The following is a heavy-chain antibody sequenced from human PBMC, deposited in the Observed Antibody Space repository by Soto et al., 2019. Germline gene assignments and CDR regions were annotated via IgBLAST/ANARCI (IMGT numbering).Heavy chain of an antibody. CDR3: ARDPPVFWSGYYNYYYYYGMDV. Sequence: EVQLVESGGGLVQPGGSLRLSCAASGFTFSSYEMNWVRQAPGKGLEWVSYISSSGSTIYYADSVKGRFTISRDNAKNSLYLQMNSLRAEDTAVYYCARDPPVFWSGYYNYYYYYGMDVWGQGTTVTVSS. D-gene: IGHD3-3*01. CDR1: GFTFSSYE. CDR2: ISSSGSTI. J-gene: IGHJ6*02. V-gene: IGHV3-48*03.